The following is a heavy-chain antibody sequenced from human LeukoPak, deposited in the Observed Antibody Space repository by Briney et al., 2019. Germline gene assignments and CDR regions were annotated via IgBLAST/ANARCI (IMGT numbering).Heavy chain of an antibody. D-gene: IGHD2-21*01. V-gene: IGHV3-48*02. Sequence: GGSLRLSCAASGFTFNIYSMNWVRPAPGKGLEWISYITSNLATIRYADSLRGRFTISRDNAGKSLFLHMNSLRDDDTAVYYCARSVEGHFDYWGQGTLVTVSS. CDR1: GFTFNIYS. J-gene: IGHJ4*02. CDR2: ITSNLATI. CDR3: ARSVEGHFDY.